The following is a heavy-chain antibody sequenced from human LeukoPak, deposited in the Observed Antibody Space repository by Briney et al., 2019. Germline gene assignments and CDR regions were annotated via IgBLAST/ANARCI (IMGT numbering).Heavy chain of an antibody. D-gene: IGHD3-10*01. CDR1: GFTFSSYA. V-gene: IGHV3-23*01. CDR3: ARRRITMVRGVIPLSYMDV. CDR2: ISGSGGST. Sequence: GGSLRLSYAASGFTFSSYAMSWVRQAPGKGLEWVSAISGSGGSTYYADSVKGRFTISRDNSKNTLYLQMNSLRAEDTAVYYCARRRITMVRGVIPLSYMDVWGKGTTVTVSS. J-gene: IGHJ6*03.